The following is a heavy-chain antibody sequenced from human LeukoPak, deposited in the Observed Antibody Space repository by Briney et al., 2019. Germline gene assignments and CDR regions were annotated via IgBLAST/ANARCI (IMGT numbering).Heavy chain of an antibody. V-gene: IGHV4-59*05. CDR1: GFTFSSYSMN. CDR2: IYYSGST. Sequence: AGGSLRLSCAASGFTFSSYSMNWVRQAPGKGREWIGSIYYSGSTYYNPSLKRRVTISVDTSKNQFSLKLSSVTAADTAVYYCARDPPLDIAVAGTVDAFDIWGQGTMVTVSS. J-gene: IGHJ3*02. D-gene: IGHD6-19*01. CDR3: ARDPPLDIAVAGTVDAFDI.